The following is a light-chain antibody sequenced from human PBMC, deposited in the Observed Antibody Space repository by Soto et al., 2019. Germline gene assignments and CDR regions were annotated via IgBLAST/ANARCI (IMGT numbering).Light chain of an antibody. CDR1: SSDVGGYSS. CDR3: SSYTSSITLV. CDR2: DVS. V-gene: IGLV2-14*03. Sequence: QSVLTQPASVSGSPGQSITISCTGTSSDVGGYSSVSWYQHHPGKAPKLMIYDVSDRPSGVSNRFSGSKSGNTASLTISGLQAEDEADYYCSSYTSSITLVFGGGTQLTVL. J-gene: IGLJ2*01.